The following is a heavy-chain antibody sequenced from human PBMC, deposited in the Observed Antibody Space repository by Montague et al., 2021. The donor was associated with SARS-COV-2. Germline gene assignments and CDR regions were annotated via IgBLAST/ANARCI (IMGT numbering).Heavy chain of an antibody. J-gene: IGHJ4*02. CDR1: GFTFTNYA. V-gene: IGHV3-48*04. CDR3: ARDLRWGYYDILTGYYRPLDY. Sequence: SLRLSCAASGFTFTNYAMHWVRQAPGKGLEWVSYISSSSSTIYYADSVKGRFTISRDNAKNSLYLQMNSLRAEDTAVYYCARDLRWGYYDILTGYYRPLDYWGQGTLVTVSS. D-gene: IGHD3-9*01. CDR2: ISSSSSTI.